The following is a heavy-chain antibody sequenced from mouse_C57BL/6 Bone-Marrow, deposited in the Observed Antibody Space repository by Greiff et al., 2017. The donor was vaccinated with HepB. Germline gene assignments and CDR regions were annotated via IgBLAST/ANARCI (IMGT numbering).Heavy chain of an antibody. CDR1: GYTFTSYW. D-gene: IGHD1-1*01. V-gene: IGHV1-64*01. CDR2: IHPNSGST. CDR3: AREGLTTVVADY. J-gene: IGHJ2*01. Sequence: VQLKQPGAELVKPGASVKLSCKASGYTFTSYWMHWVKQRPGKGLEWIGMIHPNSGSTNYNEKFKSKATLTVDKSSSTAYMQLSSLTSGDSAVYYCAREGLTTVVADYWGQGTTLTVSS.